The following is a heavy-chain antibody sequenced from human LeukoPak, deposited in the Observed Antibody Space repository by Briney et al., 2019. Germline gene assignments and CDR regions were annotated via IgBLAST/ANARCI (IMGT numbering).Heavy chain of an antibody. CDR1: GDSISSSNW. J-gene: IGHJ4*02. V-gene: IGHV4-4*02. CDR2: IYHSGST. D-gene: IGHD2-2*01. CDR3: ASGYCSSTSCYAY. Sequence: PSGTLSLTCAVSGDSISSSNWWSWVRQPPGKGLEWIGQIYHSGSTNYNPSLKSRVTISLDKSKNQFSLELTSVTAADTAVYYCASGYCSSTSCYAYWGQGTLVTVSS.